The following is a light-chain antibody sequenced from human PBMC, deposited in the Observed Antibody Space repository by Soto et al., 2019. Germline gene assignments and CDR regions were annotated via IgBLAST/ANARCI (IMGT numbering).Light chain of an antibody. CDR2: DAS. J-gene: IGKJ4*01. CDR3: QQFNNYPLLT. V-gene: IGKV1D-13*01. CDR1: QGISSA. Sequence: AIQLTQSPSSLSASVGDRVTSTFRASQGISSALAWYQQKPGKAPKLLIYDASSLESGVPSRFSGSGSGTDFTLTISSLQPEDFATYYCQQFNNYPLLTFGGGTKVDIK.